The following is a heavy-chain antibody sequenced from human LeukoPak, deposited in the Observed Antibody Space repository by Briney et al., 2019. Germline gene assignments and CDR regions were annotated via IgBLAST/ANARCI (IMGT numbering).Heavy chain of an antibody. Sequence: SETLSLTCAVSGASFSGYFWNWIRQSPEKGLEWIGEIKYDGTTNYNPSLTSRVAMSIDKATNQFHLKVTSLTAADTAVYYCARGPDYYGDYISWFPDAFHIWGQGTLVSVSP. CDR3: ARGPDYYGDYISWFPDAFHI. V-gene: IGHV4-34*01. J-gene: IGHJ3*02. D-gene: IGHD4-17*01. CDR1: GASFSGYF. CDR2: IKYDGTT.